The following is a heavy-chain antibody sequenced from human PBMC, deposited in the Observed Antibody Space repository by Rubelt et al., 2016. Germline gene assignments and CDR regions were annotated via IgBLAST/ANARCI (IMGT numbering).Heavy chain of an antibody. CDR3: AKVRTGTTALTYYYYGMDV. Sequence: QVQLVESGGGVVQPGRSLRLSCAASGYTFSSYAMHWVRQAPGKGLEWVAVISYDGSNKYYADSVKGRFTISRDNSKNTLYLQMNSLRAEDTAVYYCAKVRTGTTALTYYYYGMDVWGQGTTVTVSS. J-gene: IGHJ6*02. CDR1: GYTFSSYA. CDR2: ISYDGSNK. V-gene: IGHV3-30*04. D-gene: IGHD1-1*01.